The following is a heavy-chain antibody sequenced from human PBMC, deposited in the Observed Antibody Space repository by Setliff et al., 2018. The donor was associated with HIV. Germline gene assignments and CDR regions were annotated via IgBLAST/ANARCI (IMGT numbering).Heavy chain of an antibody. V-gene: IGHV3-7*01. J-gene: IGHJ6*03. CDR3: VKDEEYIGVVSATMNMPGYYHYYYMDV. CDR1: GLTFSTSY. Sequence: PGGSLRLSCGASGLTFSTSYMTWLRQAPGKGLEWVAGIRPDASNKYYADSVKGRFTISRDNADRSLYLQMNSLRAEDTAVYYCVKDEEYIGVVSATMNMPGYYHYYYMDVWGKGSTVTVSS. CDR2: IRPDASNK. D-gene: IGHD2-2*01.